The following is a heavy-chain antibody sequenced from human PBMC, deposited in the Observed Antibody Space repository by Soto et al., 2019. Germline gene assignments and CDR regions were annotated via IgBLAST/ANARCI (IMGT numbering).Heavy chain of an antibody. CDR3: ARGVGSGSYYNQYNWFDP. V-gene: IGHV1-18*01. CDR2: ISGYNGHT. J-gene: IGHJ5*02. Sequence: ASVKVSCKASGYTFTTYGISWVRQAPGQGLEWMGWISGYNGHTKYAQKFQGRVTMTTDTSTSTVYMDLRSLRSGDTAVYYCARGVGSGSYYNQYNWFDPWGQGTLVTVSS. D-gene: IGHD3-10*01. CDR1: GYTFTTYG.